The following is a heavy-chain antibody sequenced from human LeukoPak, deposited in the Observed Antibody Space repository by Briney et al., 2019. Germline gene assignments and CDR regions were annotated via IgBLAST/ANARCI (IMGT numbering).Heavy chain of an antibody. CDR1: GFTFSSYG. CDR3: AKDRLAVAGNSYFDY. Sequence: GRSLRLSCAASGFTFSSYGMHWVRQAPGKGLEWVAVISYDGSNKYYADSVKGRFTISRDNSKNTLYLQMNSLRAEDTAVYYCAKDRLAVAGNSYFDYWGQGTLVTVSS. J-gene: IGHJ4*02. V-gene: IGHV3-30*18. D-gene: IGHD6-19*01. CDR2: ISYDGSNK.